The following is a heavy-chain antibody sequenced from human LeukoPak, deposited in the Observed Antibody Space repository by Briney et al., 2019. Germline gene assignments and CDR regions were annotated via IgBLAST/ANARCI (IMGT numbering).Heavy chain of an antibody. Sequence: PSQTLSLTCTVSGGSISSGGYYWSWIRQHPGKGLEWIGYIYYSGSTYYNPSLKSRVTISVDTSKNQFSLKLSSVTAADTAVYYCARDQNPYSNYGWDYYYGMDVWGQGTTVTVSS. CDR2: IYYSGST. CDR1: GGSISSGGYY. V-gene: IGHV4-31*03. CDR3: ARDQNPYSNYGWDYYYGMDV. D-gene: IGHD4-11*01. J-gene: IGHJ6*02.